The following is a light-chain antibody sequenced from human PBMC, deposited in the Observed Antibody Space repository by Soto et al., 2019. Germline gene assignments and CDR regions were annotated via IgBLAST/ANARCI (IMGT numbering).Light chain of an antibody. CDR3: SSYTSSSTWV. CDR2: EVS. CDR1: SGDVVAYNY. Sequence: QSVLTQPASVSGSPGQSITISCTGTSGDVVAYNYVSWYQQHPGKAPKVMIYEVSNRPSGISNRFSGSKSGNTASLTISGLQAEDEADYYCSSYTSSSTWVFGGGTQLTVL. V-gene: IGLV2-14*01. J-gene: IGLJ3*02.